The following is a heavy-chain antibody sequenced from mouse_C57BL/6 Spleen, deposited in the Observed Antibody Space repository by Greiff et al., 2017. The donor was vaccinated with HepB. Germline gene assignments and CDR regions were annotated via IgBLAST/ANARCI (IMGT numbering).Heavy chain of an antibody. J-gene: IGHJ2*01. CDR1: GFTFSSYA. CDR2: ISDGGSYT. V-gene: IGHV5-4*03. CDR3: TRFTTVIDY. D-gene: IGHD1-1*01. Sequence: EVMLVESGGGLVKPGGSLKFSCAASGFTFSSYAMSWVRQTPEKRLEWVATISDGGSYTYYPDKVKGRFTIPRDNAKNNLYLQMRHVTSVVTAMYYCTRFTTVIDYWGQGTTLTVSS.